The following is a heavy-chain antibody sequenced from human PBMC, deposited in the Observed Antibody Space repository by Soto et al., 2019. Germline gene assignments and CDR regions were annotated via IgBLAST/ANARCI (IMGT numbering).Heavy chain of an antibody. D-gene: IGHD3-22*01. CDR2: IIPIFGTA. V-gene: IGHV1-69*13. CDR1: GGTFSSYA. Sequence: SVKVSCKASGGTFSSYAISWVRQAPGQGLEWMGGIIPIFGTANYAQKFQGRVTITADESTSTAYMELSSLRSEDTAVYYCARMTYYYDSSGSMTDYWGQGTLVTVSS. J-gene: IGHJ4*02. CDR3: ARMTYYYDSSGSMTDY.